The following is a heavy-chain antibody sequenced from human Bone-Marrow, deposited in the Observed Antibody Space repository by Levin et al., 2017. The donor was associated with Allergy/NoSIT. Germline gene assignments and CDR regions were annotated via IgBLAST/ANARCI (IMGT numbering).Heavy chain of an antibody. V-gene: IGHV4-61*03. CDR2: INYRGST. Sequence: SETLSLICSVSGASVNSGSNYWSWIRQPPGKGLEWIGNINYRGSTNYNPSLRSRVTISADTSKNHLSLELRSVTAADTAVYYCARDLDYYYYVDVWGKGTSLTVS. CDR3: ARDLDYYYYVDV. J-gene: IGHJ6*03. CDR1: GASVNSGSNY.